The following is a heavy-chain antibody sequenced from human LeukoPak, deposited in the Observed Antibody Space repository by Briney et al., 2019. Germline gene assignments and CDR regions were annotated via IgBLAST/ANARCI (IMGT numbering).Heavy chain of an antibody. CDR2: INWNGGST. V-gene: IGHV3-20*04. Sequence: GGSLRLSCAASGFTFDDYGMSWVRQAPGKGLEWVSGINWNGGSTGYADSVKGRFTISRDNAKNSLYLQMNSLRAEDTALYYCARDTQIGSSGNFDYWGQGTLVTVSS. D-gene: IGHD3-22*01. J-gene: IGHJ4*02. CDR3: ARDTQIGSSGNFDY. CDR1: GFTFDDYG.